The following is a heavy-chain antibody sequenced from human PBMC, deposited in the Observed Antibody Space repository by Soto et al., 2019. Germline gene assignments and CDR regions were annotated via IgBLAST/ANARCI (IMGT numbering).Heavy chain of an antibody. Sequence: SETLSLTCTVSGGSISSGDYYWSWIRQPPGKGLEWIGYIYYSGSTYYNPSLKSRVTISVDTSKNQFSLKLSSVTAADTAVYYCARCGDGYKNGEIDYWGQGTLITVS. D-gene: IGHD5-12*01. V-gene: IGHV4-30-4*01. CDR3: ARCGDGYKNGEIDY. CDR1: GGSISSGDYY. J-gene: IGHJ4*02. CDR2: IYYSGST.